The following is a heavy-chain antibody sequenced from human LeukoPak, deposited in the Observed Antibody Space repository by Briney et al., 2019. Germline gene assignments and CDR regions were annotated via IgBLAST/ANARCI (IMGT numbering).Heavy chain of an antibody. CDR2: IYYSGST. Sequence: SETLSLTCTVSGGSVSSGSYYWSWIRQPPGKGLEWIGYIYYSGSTNYNPSLKSRVTISVDTSKNQFSLKLSSVTAADTAVYYCARDYGSGWTLPYYYYGMDVWGQGTTVTVSS. CDR1: GGSVSSGSYY. CDR3: ARDYGSGWTLPYYYYGMDV. D-gene: IGHD6-19*01. J-gene: IGHJ6*02. V-gene: IGHV4-61*01.